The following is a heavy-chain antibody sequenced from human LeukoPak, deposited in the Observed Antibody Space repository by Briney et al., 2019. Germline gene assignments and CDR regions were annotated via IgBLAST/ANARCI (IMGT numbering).Heavy chain of an antibody. D-gene: IGHD3-10*01. Sequence: GGSLRLSCAASGFTFGSYTMSWVRQAPEKGLEWVANIREDGSEQFYVDSVKGRFIISRDNTKKSLYLQMNSLRGEDTAVYYCASIHNYRFDFWGQGTLVTVSS. CDR2: IREDGSEQ. J-gene: IGHJ4*02. CDR1: GFTFGSYT. V-gene: IGHV3-7*01. CDR3: ASIHNYRFDF.